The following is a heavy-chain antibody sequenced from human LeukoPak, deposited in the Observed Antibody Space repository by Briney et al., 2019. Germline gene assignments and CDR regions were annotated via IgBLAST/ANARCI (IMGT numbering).Heavy chain of an antibody. CDR1: GFTFSNAW. D-gene: IGHD2-15*01. Sequence: GGSLRLSCAASGFTFSNAWMSWVCQAPGKGLEWVGRIKSKTDGGTTDYAAPVKGRFTISRDDSKNTLYLQMNSLKTEDTAVYYCTTRYCSGGSCAFDIWGQGTMVTVSS. CDR2: IKSKTDGGTT. CDR3: TTRYCSGGSCAFDI. J-gene: IGHJ3*02. V-gene: IGHV3-15*01.